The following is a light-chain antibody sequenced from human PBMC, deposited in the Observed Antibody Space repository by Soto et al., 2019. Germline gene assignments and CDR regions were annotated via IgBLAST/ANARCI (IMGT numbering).Light chain of an antibody. V-gene: IGLV1-40*01. CDR2: DNS. J-gene: IGLJ1*01. CDR1: SGDVGAYND. Sequence: QSYLTNAPYASGSHGQSLSISRNGSSGDVGAYNDVHWYQQLPGKAPKLIIYDNSNRPSGVPDRFSGSKSGTSASLAITGLQAEDEADYYCQSYDRSLSGSRVFGTGTKVTGL. CDR3: QSYDRSLSGSRV.